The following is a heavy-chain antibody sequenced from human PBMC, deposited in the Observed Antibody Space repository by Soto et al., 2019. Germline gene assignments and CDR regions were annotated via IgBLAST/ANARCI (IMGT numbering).Heavy chain of an antibody. Sequence: SVKVSCKASGGTFGSYAISWVRQAPGQGLEWMGGIIPIFGTANYAQKFQGRVTITADESTSTAYMELSSLRSEDTAVYYCAREGVVTRYGMDVWGQGTTVTVSS. CDR1: GGTFGSYA. CDR3: AREGVVTRYGMDV. D-gene: IGHD3-3*01. V-gene: IGHV1-69*13. CDR2: IIPIFGTA. J-gene: IGHJ6*02.